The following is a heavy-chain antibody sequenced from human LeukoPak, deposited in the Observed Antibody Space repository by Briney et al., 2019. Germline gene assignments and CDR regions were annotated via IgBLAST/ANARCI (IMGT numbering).Heavy chain of an antibody. J-gene: IGHJ4*02. CDR1: GYIFTGYY. Sequence: GASVKVSCKASGYIFTGYYMHWVRQAPGQGLEWMGWSNPNSGGTNYAQKFQGRVTMTRDPSISTAYMELSRLRSDDTAVYYCARSTGTTFGFSDHWGQGTLVTVSS. CDR3: ARSTGTTFGFSDH. D-gene: IGHD3-16*01. CDR2: SNPNSGGT. V-gene: IGHV1-2*02.